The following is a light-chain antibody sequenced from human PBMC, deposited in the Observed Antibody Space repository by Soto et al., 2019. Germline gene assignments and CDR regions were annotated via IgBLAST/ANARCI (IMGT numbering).Light chain of an antibody. CDR1: SSNVGGYNL. CDR2: EVS. J-gene: IGLJ2*01. Sequence: QSVLTQPASVCGSPGQSITISCTGSSSNVGGYNLVSWYQQYPGKAPQLIIYEVSKRPSGVFDRFSGSKSGNTASLTISGLQAEDEADYYCCSYASGSTAVIFGGGTKLTVL. CDR3: CSYASGSTAVI. V-gene: IGLV2-23*02.